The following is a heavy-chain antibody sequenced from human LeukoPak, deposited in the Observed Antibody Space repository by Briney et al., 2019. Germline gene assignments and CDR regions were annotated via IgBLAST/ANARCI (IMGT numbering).Heavy chain of an antibody. CDR2: ISWNSGSI. V-gene: IGHV3-9*01. J-gene: IGHJ4*02. CDR3: ATARMVLVGWYSRNE. CDR1: GFTFDDYA. D-gene: IGHD6-13*01. Sequence: PGRSLRLSCAASGFTFDDYAMHWVRQAPGKGLEWVSGISWNSGSIGYADSVKGRFTISRDNAKNSLYLQMNSLRAEDTAVYYCATARMVLVGWYSRNEWGQGTLVTVSS.